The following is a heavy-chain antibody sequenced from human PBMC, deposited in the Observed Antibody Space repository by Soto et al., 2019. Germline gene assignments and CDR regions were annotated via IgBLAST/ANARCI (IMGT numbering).Heavy chain of an antibody. CDR1: GFVISNSY. J-gene: IGHJ4*02. V-gene: IGHV3-53*01. CDR3: ARVPAYTSGLDV. Sequence: EVQLVESGGGWIRPGGSLRLSCAASGFVISNSYMAWVRQAPGKGLEWVSTIYARGATFYADAVKGRFTISRDDPKNSLLLQMRSLRVEDTAIYYCARVPAYTSGLDVWGQGALVTVSS. D-gene: IGHD2-15*01. CDR2: IYARGAT.